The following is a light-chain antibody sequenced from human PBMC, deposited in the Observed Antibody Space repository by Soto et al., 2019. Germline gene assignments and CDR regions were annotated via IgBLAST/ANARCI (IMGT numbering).Light chain of an antibody. CDR3: QQSYNAPIT. CDR1: QNIINY. Sequence: DIQMTQSPSSLSASVGDRVTITCRASQNIINYLNWYQQKPGKAPQLLIYVASRLESGVPSRLSGSGSGTDFTLTITSLQPEDFATYYCQQSYNAPITFGQGTRLEIK. J-gene: IGKJ5*01. CDR2: VAS. V-gene: IGKV1-39*01.